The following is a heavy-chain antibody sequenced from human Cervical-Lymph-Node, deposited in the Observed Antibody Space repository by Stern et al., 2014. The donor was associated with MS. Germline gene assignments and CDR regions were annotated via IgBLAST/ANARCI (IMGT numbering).Heavy chain of an antibody. CDR1: GFSFSDYY. V-gene: IGHV3-11*06. J-gene: IGHJ4*02. Sequence: QVQLVQSGGGLVKPGGSLRLSCAASGFSFSDYYMSWIRQAPGKGLGWATYISGSTSYTKYADSVKGRFTISRDNTKNSLYLQMNSLSAEDTAVYYCARGYSSGWYAGSDYWGQGSLVTVSS. D-gene: IGHD6-19*01. CDR2: ISGSTSYT. CDR3: ARGYSSGWYAGSDY.